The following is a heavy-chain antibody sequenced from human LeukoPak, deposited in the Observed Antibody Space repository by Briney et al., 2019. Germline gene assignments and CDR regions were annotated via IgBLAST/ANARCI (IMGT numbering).Heavy chain of an antibody. Sequence: PGGSLRLSCAASGFTFSSYAMSWVRQAPGKGLEWVSAISGSGGSTYYADSVKGRFTISRDNSKNTLYPQMNSLRAEDTAVYYCAKDGGGYCSGGSCSLADYWGQGTLVTVSS. CDR1: GFTFSSYA. J-gene: IGHJ4*02. V-gene: IGHV3-23*01. CDR3: AKDGGGYCSGGSCSLADY. CDR2: ISGSGGST. D-gene: IGHD2-15*01.